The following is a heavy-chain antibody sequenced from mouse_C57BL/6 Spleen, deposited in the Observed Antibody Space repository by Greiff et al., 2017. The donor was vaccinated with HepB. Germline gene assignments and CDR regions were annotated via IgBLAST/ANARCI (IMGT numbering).Heavy chain of an antibody. Sequence: QVQLQQPGAELVKPGASVKLSCKASGYTFTSYWMHWVKQRPGQGLEWIGMIHPNSGSTNYNEKFKSKATLTVDKSSSTAYMQLSSLTSEDSAVYYCARGGFITTVVADFDYWGQGTTLTVSS. V-gene: IGHV1-64*01. CDR2: IHPNSGST. J-gene: IGHJ2*01. D-gene: IGHD1-1*01. CDR3: ARGGFITTVVADFDY. CDR1: GYTFTSYW.